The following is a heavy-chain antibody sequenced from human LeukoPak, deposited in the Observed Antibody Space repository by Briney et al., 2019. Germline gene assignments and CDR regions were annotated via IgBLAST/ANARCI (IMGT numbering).Heavy chain of an antibody. Sequence: GTSLRLSCAASGFIFSNFGMHWVRQAPGKGLEWVAVIAYDGRNKYYGDAVKGRFTISRDNSKNTVHLQMSSLRAEDTAMYFCAKDETRTTREPGGPFDYWGQGILVTVSS. J-gene: IGHJ4*02. CDR1: GFIFSNFG. D-gene: IGHD1-1*01. V-gene: IGHV3-30*18. CDR2: IAYDGRNK. CDR3: AKDETRTTREPGGPFDY.